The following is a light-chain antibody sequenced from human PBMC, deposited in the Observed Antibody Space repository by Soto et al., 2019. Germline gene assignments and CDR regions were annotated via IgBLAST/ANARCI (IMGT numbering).Light chain of an antibody. V-gene: IGLV2-8*02. CDR1: SSNVGGYNY. CDR2: EVS. J-gene: IGLJ2*01. CDR3: SSHAGSKNVV. Sequence: QSALTQPPSASRSPGQSVTISCTGTSSNVGGYNYVSWYQHHPGKAPKLMIYEVSKRPSGVPDRFSGSKSGNTASLTVSGLQAEDEADYYCSSHAGSKNVVFGGGTKLTVL.